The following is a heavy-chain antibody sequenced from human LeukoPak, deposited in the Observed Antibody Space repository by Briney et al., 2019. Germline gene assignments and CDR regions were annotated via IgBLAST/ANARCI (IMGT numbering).Heavy chain of an antibody. CDR2: IYYSGST. J-gene: IGHJ4*02. V-gene: IGHV4-59*08. CDR1: GGSISNYY. D-gene: IGHD3-16*01. CDR3: ARPKMGGTGSFDY. Sequence: SETLSLTCNVSGGSISNYYWSWIRQPPGKGLEWIGFIYYSGSTTNNPSLKSRVTISVDTSKNQFSLKLSSVTAADKAVYYCARPKMGGTGSFDYWGQGTLVTVSS.